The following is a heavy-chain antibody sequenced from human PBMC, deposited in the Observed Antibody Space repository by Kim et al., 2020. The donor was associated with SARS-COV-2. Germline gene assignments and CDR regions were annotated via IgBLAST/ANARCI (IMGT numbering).Heavy chain of an antibody. CDR3: ASKYNWFDY. V-gene: IGHV1-3*01. J-gene: IGHJ4*02. Sequence: ASVKVSCQASGYSFTTYAMHWVRQAPGQGLEWMGWINAGSDDTKYSQKFQDRVSITRDTSASTVYMELSSLRSEDTAVYYCASKYNWFDYWGQGTLVTVSS. CDR2: INAGSDDT. CDR1: GYSFTTYA. D-gene: IGHD1-20*01.